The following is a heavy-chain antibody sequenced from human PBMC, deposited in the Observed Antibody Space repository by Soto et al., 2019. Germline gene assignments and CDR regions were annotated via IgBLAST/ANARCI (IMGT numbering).Heavy chain of an antibody. CDR2: ISWNSGSI. J-gene: IGHJ4*02. CDR3: AKDRGSVPAAYFGY. D-gene: IGHD2-2*01. V-gene: IGHV3-9*01. CDR1: GFTFDDYA. Sequence: EVQLVESGGGLVQPGRSLRLSCAASGFTFDDYAMHWVRQAPGKGLEWVSGISWNSGSIGYADSVKGRFTISRDNAKNSLYLQMNSLRAEDTALYYCAKDRGSVPAAYFGYWGQGTLVTVCS.